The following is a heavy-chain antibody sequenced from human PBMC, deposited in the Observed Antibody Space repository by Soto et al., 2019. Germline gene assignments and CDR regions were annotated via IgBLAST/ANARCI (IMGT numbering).Heavy chain of an antibody. CDR3: ARGDATKIVVTTYYAMDV. D-gene: IGHD3-22*01. J-gene: IGHJ6*02. Sequence: QVQLVQSGAEMKKPGSSVKVSRKASGGSLSNYGISWVRQAPGQGLEWMGAIIPVFGTPNYAQKFQDRVTITADESTTTVYMEVRSLTSEDTAVYYCARGDATKIVVTTYYAMDVWGQGTTVTVSS. V-gene: IGHV1-69*12. CDR2: IIPVFGTP. CDR1: GGSLSNYG.